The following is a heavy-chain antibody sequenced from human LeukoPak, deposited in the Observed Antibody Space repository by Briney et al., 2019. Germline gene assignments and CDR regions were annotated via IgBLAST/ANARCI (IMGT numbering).Heavy chain of an antibody. CDR3: ARDGSSSWSDY. V-gene: IGHV3-21*01. J-gene: IGHJ4*02. CDR1: GFTVSTHS. Sequence: GGSLRLSCAASGFTVSTHSMNWVRQAPGEGLEWVSSIGSSSSYISYADSVKGRFTMSRDNAKNSLYLQMNSLRAEDTAVYYCARDGSSSWSDYWGQGTLVTVSS. D-gene: IGHD6-13*01. CDR2: IGSSSSYI.